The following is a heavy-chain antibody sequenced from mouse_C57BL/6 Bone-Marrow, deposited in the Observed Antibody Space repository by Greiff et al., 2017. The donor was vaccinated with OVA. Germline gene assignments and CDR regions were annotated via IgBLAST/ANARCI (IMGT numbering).Heavy chain of an antibody. J-gene: IGHJ2*01. Sequence: QVQLKESGAELARPGASVKLSCKASGYTFTSYGISWVKQRTGQGLEWIVEIYPRSGNTYYNEKFKGKATLPADKSSSTAYMELRSLTSEDSAVYFCAPLSNYFDYWGQGTTLTVSS. CDR3: APLSNYFDY. CDR1: GYTFTSYG. CDR2: IYPRSGNT. V-gene: IGHV1-81*01.